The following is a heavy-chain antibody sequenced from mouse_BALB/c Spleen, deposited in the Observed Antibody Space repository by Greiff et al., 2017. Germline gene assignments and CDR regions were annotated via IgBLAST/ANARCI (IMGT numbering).Heavy chain of an antibody. CDR3: KGGLPSVMDY. D-gene: IGHD2-4*01. CDR2: IDPENGDT. Sequence: VQLQQSGAELVRSGASVKLSCTASGFNIKDYYMHWVKQRPEQGLEWIGWIDPENGDTEYAPKFQGKATMTADTSSNTAYLQLSSLTSEDTAVYYCKGGLPSVMDYWGQGTSVTVSS. J-gene: IGHJ4*01. CDR1: GFNIKDYY. V-gene: IGHV14-4*02.